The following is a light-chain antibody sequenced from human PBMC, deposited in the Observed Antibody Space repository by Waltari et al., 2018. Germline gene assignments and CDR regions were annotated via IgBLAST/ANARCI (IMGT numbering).Light chain of an antibody. CDR3: QHYVRLPVT. J-gene: IGKJ1*01. CDR2: GAS. Sequence: IVLTQSPGTPSLSPGERVTLSCRASQSVGSTLVWYQQKPGQSHRLLMYGASIRATGIPDRFSGSGSGTDFSLTISRLEPEDFAVYYCQHYVRLPVTFGQGTKVEIK. CDR1: QSVGST. V-gene: IGKV3-20*01.